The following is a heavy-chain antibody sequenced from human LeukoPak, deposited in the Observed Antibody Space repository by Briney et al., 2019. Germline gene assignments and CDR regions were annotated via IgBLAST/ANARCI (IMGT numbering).Heavy chain of an antibody. D-gene: IGHD5-18*01. CDR3: ARLGYSYGQGDY. CDR1: GYRFSSYW. J-gene: IGHJ4*02. Sequence: GGALQISFKGSGYRFSSYWIGWVRPMPGEGLEGVGIVLPGDSNTKYSPSLEGRVTISVDRSITTAYLQWSSLMASDTAMYYCARLGYSYGQGDYWGQGTLLTVSS. CDR2: VLPGDSNT. V-gene: IGHV5-51*01.